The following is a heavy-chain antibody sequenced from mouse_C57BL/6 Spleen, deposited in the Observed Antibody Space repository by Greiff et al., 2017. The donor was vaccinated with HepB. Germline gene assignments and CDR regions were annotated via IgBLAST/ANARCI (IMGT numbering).Heavy chain of an antibody. CDR1: GFTFSSYG. V-gene: IGHV5-6*01. CDR2: ISSGGSYT. Sequence: EVMLVESGGDLVKPGGSLKLSCAASGFTFSSYGMSWVRQTPDKRLEWVATISSGGSYTYYPDSVKGRFTISRDNAKNTLYLQMSSLKSEDTAMYYCASHYYGSSYEFAYWGQGTLVTVSA. J-gene: IGHJ3*01. CDR3: ASHYYGSSYEFAY. D-gene: IGHD1-1*01.